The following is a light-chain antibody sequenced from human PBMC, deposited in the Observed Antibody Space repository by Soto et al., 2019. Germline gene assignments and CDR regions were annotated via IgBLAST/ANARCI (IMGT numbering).Light chain of an antibody. V-gene: IGKV3-15*01. Sequence: ETVMTQSPVTLSESPGERATLSCRASQSVSSNLAWYQQKPGQAPRVLIYGASTRATGVPARFSGSGSGTEFTLTISSLQSEDFAVYYCQQYNNWPPITFGQGTRLEIK. CDR3: QQYNNWPPIT. CDR2: GAS. CDR1: QSVSSN. J-gene: IGKJ5*01.